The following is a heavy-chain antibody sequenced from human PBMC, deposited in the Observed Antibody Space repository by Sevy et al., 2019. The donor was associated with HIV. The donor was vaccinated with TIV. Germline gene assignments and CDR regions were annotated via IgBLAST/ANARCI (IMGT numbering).Heavy chain of an antibody. CDR1: GFTFSSYS. J-gene: IGHJ6*03. CDR2: ISSSSSTI. D-gene: IGHD2-2*01. V-gene: IGHV3-48*01. CDR3: ARESRTSRSYYYYYMDV. Sequence: GGSLRLSCAASGFTFSSYSMNWVRQAPGKGLEWVSYISSSSSTIYYADSVKGRFTISRDNAKNSLYLQMNSLRAEDTAVYYCARESRTSRSYYYYYMDVWGKRTTVTVSS.